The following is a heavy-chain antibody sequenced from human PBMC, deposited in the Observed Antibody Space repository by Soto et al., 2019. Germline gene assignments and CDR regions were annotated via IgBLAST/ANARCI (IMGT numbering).Heavy chain of an antibody. CDR1: GFTFSRYS. Sequence: GGSLRLSCVASGFTFSRYSINWFRQAPGKGLEWVSSISSGGNTKSYANSVKGRFTISRDNAKNSFYLEMNSLRPEDTAVYYCARVAYWGQGTLVTVSSDVWGQGTTVTVSS. CDR2: ISSGGNTK. CDR3: ARVAYWGQGTLVTVSSDV. D-gene: IGHD3-16*01. J-gene: IGHJ6*02. V-gene: IGHV3-21*06.